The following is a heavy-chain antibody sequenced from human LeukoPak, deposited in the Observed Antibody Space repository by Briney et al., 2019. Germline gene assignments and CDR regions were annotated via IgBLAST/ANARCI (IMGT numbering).Heavy chain of an antibody. V-gene: IGHV3-23*01. CDR3: AKIFGVVIGTFDY. CDR1: GFTFSSYA. J-gene: IGHJ4*02. Sequence: GASLRLSCAASGFTFSSYAMSWVRQAPGKGPEWVSAISGSGGSTYYADSVKGRFTISRDNSKNTLYLQMNSLRAEDTAVYYCAKIFGVVIGTFDYWGQGTLVTVSS. CDR2: ISGSGGST. D-gene: IGHD3-3*01.